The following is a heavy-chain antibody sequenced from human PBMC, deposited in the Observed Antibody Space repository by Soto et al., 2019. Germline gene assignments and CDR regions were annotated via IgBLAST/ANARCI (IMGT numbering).Heavy chain of an antibody. CDR1: GYTFSNYG. D-gene: IGHD2-21*01. CDR3: ARGSPAYSPNCFAP. V-gene: IGHV1-18*01. Sequence: ASLKVYCKSAGYTFSNYGIGCGRQSTGQGLELVGWISVYTVNTNYAQNLQGRVTMTTDTSTSTAYMELTSLRSDDTAVYYCARGSPAYSPNCFAPWGQETPVTVP. CDR2: ISVYTVNT. J-gene: IGHJ5*02.